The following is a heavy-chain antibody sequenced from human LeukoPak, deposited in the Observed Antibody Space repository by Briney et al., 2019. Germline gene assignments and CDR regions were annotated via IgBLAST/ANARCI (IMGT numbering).Heavy chain of an antibody. CDR3: ARDRGSSSDY. Sequence: SVKVSCKASGGTFSSYAISWVRQAPGQGLEWMGGIIPIFGTANYAQKLQGRVTMTTDTSTSTAYMELRSLRSDDTAVYYCARDRGSSSDYWGQGTLVTVSS. CDR2: IIPIFGTA. CDR1: GGTFSSYA. J-gene: IGHJ4*02. V-gene: IGHV1-69*05. D-gene: IGHD2-15*01.